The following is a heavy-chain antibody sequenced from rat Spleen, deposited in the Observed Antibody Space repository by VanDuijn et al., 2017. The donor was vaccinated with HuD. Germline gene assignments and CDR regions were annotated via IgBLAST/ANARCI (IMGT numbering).Heavy chain of an antibody. V-gene: IGHV5S10*01. J-gene: IGHJ3*01. CDR3: ATRDGGYPG. CDR1: GFTFSDFY. D-gene: IGHD1-11*01. Sequence: EVQLVESDGGLVQPGRSLKLSCEASGFTFSDFYMAWVRQAPTKGLEWVATIIYDGSRTYYRDSVKGRFTISRDNAKSTLYLQMDSLRSEDTATYYCATRDGGYPGWGQGTLVTVSS. CDR2: IIYDGSRT.